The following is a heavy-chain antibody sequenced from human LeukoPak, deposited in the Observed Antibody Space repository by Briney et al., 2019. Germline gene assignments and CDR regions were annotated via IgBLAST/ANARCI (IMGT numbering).Heavy chain of an antibody. CDR1: RFTFSTYA. Sequence: GGSLRLSCAASRFTFSTYAMTWVRQAPGKGLEWVSAISTSDLTTYYADSVKGRFTISRDNSKNTLYLQMNSLRAEDAAVYYCARLLYRDAFDIWGQGTTVTVSS. CDR3: ARLLYRDAFDI. V-gene: IGHV3-23*01. J-gene: IGHJ3*02. D-gene: IGHD2-8*01. CDR2: ISTSDLTT.